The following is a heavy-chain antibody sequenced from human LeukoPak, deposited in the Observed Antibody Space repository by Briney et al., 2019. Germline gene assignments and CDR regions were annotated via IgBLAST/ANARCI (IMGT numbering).Heavy chain of an antibody. D-gene: IGHD3-3*01. CDR3: ARPLGVHSAPLKY. CDR1: GYTFTGYY. Sequence: ASVKVSCKASGYTFTGYYMHWVRQAPGRGLEWMGWINPNSGGTNYAQKFQGRVTMTRDTSISTAYMELSRLRSDDTAVYYCARPLGVHSAPLKYWGQGTLVTVSS. CDR2: INPNSGGT. V-gene: IGHV1-2*02. J-gene: IGHJ4*02.